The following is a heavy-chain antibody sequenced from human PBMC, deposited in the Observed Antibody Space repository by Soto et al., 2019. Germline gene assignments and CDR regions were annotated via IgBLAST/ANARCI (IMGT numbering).Heavy chain of an antibody. V-gene: IGHV1-2*02. CDR3: GRGRSGQIVVFY. D-gene: IGHD1-26*01. CDR2: IGPESGAT. Sequence: GASVKVSCKASGYTFTGHYTHWVRQAPGQGPEWMGEIGPESGATRYAQKFQGRVTMTRDMSITTVYMELNNLSPDDTAVYYCGRGRSGQIVVFYWGQGTPVTVSS. CDR1: GYTFTGHY. J-gene: IGHJ4*02.